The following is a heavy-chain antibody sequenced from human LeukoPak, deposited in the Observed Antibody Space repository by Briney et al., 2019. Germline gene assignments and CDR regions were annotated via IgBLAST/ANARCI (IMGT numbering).Heavy chain of an antibody. D-gene: IGHD6-13*01. CDR2: INPNSGGT. V-gene: IGHV1-2*07. J-gene: IGHJ4*01. CDR1: GYIFTGYY. CDR3: ARDRPPQLVRPFDY. Sequence: ASVKVSCKASGYIFTGYYMHWVRQAPGQGLEWMGWINPNSGGTNYAHKFQGRVTMTRDTSISTAYMELSRLRSDDTAVYYCARDRPPQLVRPFDYWGQEPWSPSPQ.